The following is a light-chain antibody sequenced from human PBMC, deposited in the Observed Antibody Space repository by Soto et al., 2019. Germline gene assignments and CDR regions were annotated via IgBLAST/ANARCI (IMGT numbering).Light chain of an antibody. J-gene: IGKJ1*01. CDR3: QHYGGMWA. CDR1: QSISRW. V-gene: IGKV1-5*01. CDR2: DAS. Sequence: DIQMTQSPSTLSASVGDRVTITCRASQSISRWLAWYQQKPGKAPNLLIHDASSLERGVPSRFSGSGSGTEFTLTISSLQPEDVATYCCQHYGGMWAFGQGTKVDI.